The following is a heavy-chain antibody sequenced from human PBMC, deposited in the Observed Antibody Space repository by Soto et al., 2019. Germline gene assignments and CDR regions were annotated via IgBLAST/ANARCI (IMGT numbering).Heavy chain of an antibody. CDR1: GYTFSTYV. J-gene: IGHJ6*02. V-gene: IGHV1-3*01. CDR3: ARVGQYYYGMDV. Sequence: QVQLVQSGAEVKKPGASVKVSCKASGYTFSTYVMHWVRQAPGQRLEWMGWINAGNDNTKFSQKFQGRATITRDTSASTVYMEASSLSSEDTAVYYCARVGQYYYGMDVWGQGTTVTVSS. D-gene: IGHD4-4*01. CDR2: INAGNDNT.